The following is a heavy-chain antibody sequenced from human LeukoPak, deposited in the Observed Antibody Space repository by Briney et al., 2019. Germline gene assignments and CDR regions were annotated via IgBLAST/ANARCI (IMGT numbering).Heavy chain of an antibody. J-gene: IGHJ4*02. CDR2: ISYDGSNK. V-gene: IGHV3-30*18. CDR3: AKAPGGATGLSYYFDY. Sequence: GRSLRLSCAASGFTFSSYGMHWVRQAPGKGLEWVAVISYDGSNKYYADSVKGRFTISGDNSKNTLYLQMNSLRAEDTAVYYCAKAPGGATGLSYYFDYWGQGTLVTVSS. D-gene: IGHD3-16*02. CDR1: GFTFSSYG.